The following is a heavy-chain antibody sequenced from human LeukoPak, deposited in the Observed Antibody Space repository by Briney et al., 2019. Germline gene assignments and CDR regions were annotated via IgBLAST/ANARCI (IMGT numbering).Heavy chain of an antibody. J-gene: IGHJ4*02. V-gene: IGHV3-48*03. D-gene: IGHD3-10*01. CDR2: ISGGGSTI. CDR1: GFTFSSYE. Sequence: GGSLRLSCAASGFTFSSYEMNWVRQAPGKGLEWISYISGGGSTIYYADSVKGRFTISRDNAENMLYLQMNTLGAEDTAVYYCARDIVSGSGSLDYWGQGTLVTVSS. CDR3: ARDIVSGSGSLDY.